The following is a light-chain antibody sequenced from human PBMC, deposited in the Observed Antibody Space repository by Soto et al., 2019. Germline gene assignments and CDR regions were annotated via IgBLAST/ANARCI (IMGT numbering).Light chain of an antibody. CDR1: SSDVGGYNY. V-gene: IGLV2-14*01. Sequence: QSALTQPASVSGSPGQSITISCTGTSSDVGGYNYVSWYQQYPGKAPKLMIYDVSNRPSGVSNRFSGSKSGNTAYLTISGLQADDEADYYCTSYTTSSTLVFGTGTKLTVL. CDR2: DVS. J-gene: IGLJ1*01. CDR3: TSYTTSSTLV.